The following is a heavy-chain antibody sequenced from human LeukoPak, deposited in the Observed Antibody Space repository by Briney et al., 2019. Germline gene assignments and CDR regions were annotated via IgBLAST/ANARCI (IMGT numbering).Heavy chain of an antibody. D-gene: IGHD4-17*01. V-gene: IGHV3-7*01. CDR3: ARGFASGDYGAD. J-gene: IGHJ1*01. CDR2: IKQDGSEK. Sequence: GGSLRLSCAASGFTYSLVWMSWVRQAPGKGLEWVANIKQDGSEKYYVDSVKGRFTISRDNAERSLYLQMNSLRAEDTAVYYCARGFASGDYGADWGQGTLVTVSS. CDR1: GFTYSLVW.